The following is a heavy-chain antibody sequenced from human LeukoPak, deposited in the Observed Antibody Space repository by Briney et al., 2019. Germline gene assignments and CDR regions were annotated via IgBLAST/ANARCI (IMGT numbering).Heavy chain of an antibody. D-gene: IGHD6-6*01. CDR3: ARVPYSSSYYYYYMDV. CDR2: MNPNSGNT. CDR1: GYTFTSYD. V-gene: IGHV1-8*01. J-gene: IGHJ6*03. Sequence: ASVKVSCKASGYTFTSYDINWVRQATGQGLEWMGWMNPNSGNTGYAQKFQGRVTITRNTSISTAYMELSSLRSEDTAVYHCARVPYSSSYYYYYMDVWGKGTTVTVSS.